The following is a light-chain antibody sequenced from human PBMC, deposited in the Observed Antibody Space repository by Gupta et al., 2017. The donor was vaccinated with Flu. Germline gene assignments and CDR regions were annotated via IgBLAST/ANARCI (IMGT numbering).Light chain of an antibody. V-gene: IGLV2-14*01. J-gene: IGLJ1*01. CDR2: DVN. CDR1: SSDVGGYNF. Sequence: QSALTQPASVSGSPGQSITISCTGTSSDVGGYNFVSWYQQRPGKAPKLMIYDVNNRPAGVSNRFSCSKSGNTASLTISGLQAEDETDYYCSSYTDTSTFYVFGTGTKVTVV. CDR3: SSYTDTSTFYV.